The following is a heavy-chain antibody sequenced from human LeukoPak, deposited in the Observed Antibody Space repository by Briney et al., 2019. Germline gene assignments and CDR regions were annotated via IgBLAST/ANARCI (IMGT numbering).Heavy chain of an antibody. Sequence: GGSLRLSCAASGFTFSSYGMHWVRQAPGKGLEWVANIKQDGSDKYYVDSVKGRFTISRDNAKNSLFLQMNSLRAEDTAVYYCARDFFDKWGQGTLVTVSS. CDR1: GFTFSSYG. CDR3: ARDFFDK. V-gene: IGHV3-7*04. CDR2: IKQDGSDK. J-gene: IGHJ4*02.